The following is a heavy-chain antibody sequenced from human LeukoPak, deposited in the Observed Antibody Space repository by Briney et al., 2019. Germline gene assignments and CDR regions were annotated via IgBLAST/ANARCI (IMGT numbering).Heavy chain of an antibody. CDR1: GGSISSYY. Sequence: SETLSLTCTVSGGSISSYYWSWIRQPPGKGLEWIGETNHSGSTNYNPSLKSRVTMSIDTSKNQFSLKLSSVTAADTAIYYCARPLHCSSTTCYDWFDPWGQGTLVTVSS. V-gene: IGHV4-34*01. CDR3: ARPLHCSSTTCYDWFDP. CDR2: TNHSGST. D-gene: IGHD2-2*01. J-gene: IGHJ5*02.